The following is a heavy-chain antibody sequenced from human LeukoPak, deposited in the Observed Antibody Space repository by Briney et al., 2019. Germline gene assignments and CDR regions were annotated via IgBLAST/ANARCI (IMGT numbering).Heavy chain of an antibody. D-gene: IGHD5-18*01. Sequence: GGSLRLSCAASGFTFSSYAMSWVRQAPGKGLEWVSGISGSGDSTHHADSVEGRFTISRDNSKNTVFLQMNSLRGEDTAVYYCAKAKGFSYGYGCDYWGQGTLVTVSS. J-gene: IGHJ4*02. CDR1: GFTFSSYA. CDR3: AKAKGFSYGYGCDY. V-gene: IGHV3-23*01. CDR2: ISGSGDST.